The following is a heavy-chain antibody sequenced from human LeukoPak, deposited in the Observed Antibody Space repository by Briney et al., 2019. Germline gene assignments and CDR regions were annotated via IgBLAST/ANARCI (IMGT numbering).Heavy chain of an antibody. D-gene: IGHD2-8*01. CDR1: GFTFSSYA. V-gene: IGHV3-23*01. CDR2: ISGGGGST. CDR3: AKDRAPMDATNAFDI. J-gene: IGHJ3*02. Sequence: PGGSLRLSCAASGFTFSSYAMSWVRQAPGKGLEWVSAISGGGGSTYYADSVKGRFTISRDNSKNTLYLQMNSLRAEDTAVYYCAKDRAPMDATNAFDIWGQGTMVTVSS.